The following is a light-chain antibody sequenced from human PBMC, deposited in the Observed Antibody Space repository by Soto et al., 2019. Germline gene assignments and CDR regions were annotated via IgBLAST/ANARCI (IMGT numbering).Light chain of an antibody. J-gene: IGKJ1*01. CDR1: QSLVSSDGNTF. Sequence: DVVMTQSPLSLPVTLGQPASISCRTSQSLVSSDGNTFLIWFQQRPGQSPRRLIHKVSNRDSGVSDKFSGWGSGSDFALEIRRMEAEDVWVYYGMLATRLTWWFGQVTNVYI. CDR3: MLATRLTWW. CDR2: KVS. V-gene: IGKV2-30*01.